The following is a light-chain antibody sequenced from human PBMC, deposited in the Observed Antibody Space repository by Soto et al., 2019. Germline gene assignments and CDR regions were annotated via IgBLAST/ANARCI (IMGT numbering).Light chain of an antibody. CDR3: CSYAGSRTFV. Sequence: QSALTQPASVSGSPGQSITISCTGTSSDVGNYNLVSWYQQHPGKAPKLMIYEGNKRPSGISHRFSGSKSDNTASLTISGLRAEDEAHYHCCSYAGSRTFVFGGGTKLTVL. CDR2: EGN. CDR1: SSDVGNYNL. V-gene: IGLV2-23*01. J-gene: IGLJ3*02.